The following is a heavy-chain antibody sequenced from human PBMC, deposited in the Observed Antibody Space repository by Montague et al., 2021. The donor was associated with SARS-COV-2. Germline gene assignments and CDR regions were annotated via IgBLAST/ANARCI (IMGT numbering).Heavy chain of an antibody. CDR2: IFYRSTFYH. D-gene: IGHD7-27*01. Sequence: CAISGDSVSSRTAAWYWIRQSPSRGLEWLGRIFYRSTFYHDYAPSAKSRIIINADTSKNQLSLQLSSVTPDDTAVYYCARDSELGNEALDIWGRGTMVTVSS. CDR1: GDSVSSRTAA. CDR3: ARDSELGNEALDI. J-gene: IGHJ3*02. V-gene: IGHV6-1*01.